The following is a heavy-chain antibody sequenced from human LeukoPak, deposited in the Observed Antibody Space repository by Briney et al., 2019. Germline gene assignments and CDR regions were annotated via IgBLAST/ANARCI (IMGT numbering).Heavy chain of an antibody. CDR2: ISSSSSYI. V-gene: IGHV3-21*01. CDR3: ARDYCSSTSCYTGSLNAFDI. J-gene: IGHJ3*02. D-gene: IGHD2-2*02. Sequence: GGSLRLSCAASGFTFSSYSMNWVRQAPGKGLEWVSSISSSSSYIYYADSVKGRFTISRDNAKNSLYLQMNSLRAEDTAVYYCARDYCSSTSCYTGSLNAFDIWGQGTMVTVSS. CDR1: GFTFSSYS.